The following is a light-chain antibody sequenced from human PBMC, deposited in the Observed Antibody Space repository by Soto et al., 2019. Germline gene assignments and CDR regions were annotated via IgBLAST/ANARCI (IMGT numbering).Light chain of an antibody. CDR1: SSDVGAYDY. CDR3: SSYAGTYTWV. CDR2: NVN. V-gene: IGLV2-11*01. J-gene: IGLJ3*02. Sequence: QSALTQPRSVSGSPGQSVTISCTGTSSDVGAYDYVSWYRQDPGKAPTLMIYNVNKRPSGVPDHFSGAKSGNTASLTISGLQAEDEPDYYCSSYAGTYTWVFGGGPKLTVL.